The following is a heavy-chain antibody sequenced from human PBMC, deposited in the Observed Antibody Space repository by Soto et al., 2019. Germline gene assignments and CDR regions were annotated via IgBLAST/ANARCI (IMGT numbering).Heavy chain of an antibody. CDR3: ARMRGLGEISPYLDY. V-gene: IGHV4-59*01. CDR2: IYYSGRT. D-gene: IGHD3-16*01. J-gene: IGHJ4*02. Sequence: QEKLQESGPGLVKPSETLSLTCSISGGSISDYQWNWIRQPPGKGLEWIGYIYYSGRTNYNPSLKSRLTISLDTSTRQFSLRLRSVTAADTAVYYCARMRGLGEISPYLDYWGQGALVTVSS. CDR1: GGSISDYQ.